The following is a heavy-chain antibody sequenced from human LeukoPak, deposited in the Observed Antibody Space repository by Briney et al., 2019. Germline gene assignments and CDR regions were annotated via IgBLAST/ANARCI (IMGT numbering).Heavy chain of an antibody. CDR3: ARERTGFYAEY. Sequence: PGGSLRLSGAASGFTFSHYAMYWVRQAPGKGLEWVALISYDGSEQHYADSVKGRFTISRDSPKNTLYLQMNTLRPEDTAVYYCARERTGFYAEYWGQGTLVTVSS. J-gene: IGHJ4*02. V-gene: IGHV3-30*04. CDR2: ISYDGSEQ. CDR1: GFTFSHYA. D-gene: IGHD3/OR15-3a*01.